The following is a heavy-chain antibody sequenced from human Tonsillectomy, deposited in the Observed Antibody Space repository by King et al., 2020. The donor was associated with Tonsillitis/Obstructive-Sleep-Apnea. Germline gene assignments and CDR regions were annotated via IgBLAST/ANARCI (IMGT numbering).Heavy chain of an antibody. CDR2: IYWDDDK. V-gene: IGHV2-5*02. CDR1: GFSLSTSGVG. J-gene: IGHJ6*03. D-gene: IGHD4-17*01. Sequence: TLKESGPTLVKPTQTLTLTCTFSGFSLSTSGVGVGWIRQPPGKALEWLALIYWDDDKRYSPSLKSRLTITKDTSKNQVVLTMTNMDPVDTATYYCAHPSWAFDYRDYLVGTNYYYYMDVWGKGTTVTVSS. CDR3: AHPSWAFDYRDYLVGTNYYYYMDV.